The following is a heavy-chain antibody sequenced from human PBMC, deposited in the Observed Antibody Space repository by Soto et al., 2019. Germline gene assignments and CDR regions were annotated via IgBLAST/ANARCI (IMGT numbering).Heavy chain of an antibody. D-gene: IGHD6-13*01. J-gene: IGHJ6*02. Sequence: GESRKIYCKSSGCSFTSYWISWVRQMPGQGLEWMGRIDPSDSYTNYSPSFQGHVTISADKSISTAYLQWSSLKASDTAMYYCARQGYSSSWSYYYGMDVWGQGTTVTVSS. CDR1: GCSFTSYW. V-gene: IGHV5-10-1*01. CDR3: ARQGYSSSWSYYYGMDV. CDR2: IDPSDSYT.